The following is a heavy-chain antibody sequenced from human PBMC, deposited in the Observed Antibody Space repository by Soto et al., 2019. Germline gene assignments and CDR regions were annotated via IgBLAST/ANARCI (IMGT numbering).Heavy chain of an antibody. CDR2: INHSGST. Sequence: QVQLQQWGAGLLKPSETLSLTCAVYCGSVSGYYWSWIRQPPGKGLEWIGEINHSGSTNYNPSLKRRVTISVDSSKNQFSLRMSSVTAAVTAVYYCARGLLEWPYDAFDIWGKGTMVTVSS. CDR1: CGSVSGYY. D-gene: IGHD3-3*01. J-gene: IGHJ3*02. V-gene: IGHV4-34*01. CDR3: ARGLLEWPYDAFDI.